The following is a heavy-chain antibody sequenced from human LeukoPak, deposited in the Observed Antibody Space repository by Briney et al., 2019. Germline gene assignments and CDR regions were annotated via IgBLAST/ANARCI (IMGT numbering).Heavy chain of an antibody. D-gene: IGHD3-10*01. V-gene: IGHV1-2*02. CDR3: ARLYGSGSSTGRW. Sequence: VASVKVSCKASGGTFSSYAISWVRQAPGQGLEWMGWINPNSGGTNYAQKFQGRVTMTRDTSISTAYMELSRLRSDDTAVYYCARLYGSGSSTGRWWGQGTLVTVSS. CDR2: INPNSGGT. CDR1: GGTFSSYA. J-gene: IGHJ4*02.